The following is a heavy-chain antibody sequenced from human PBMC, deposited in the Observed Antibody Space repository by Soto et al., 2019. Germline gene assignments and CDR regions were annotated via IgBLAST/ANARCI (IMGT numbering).Heavy chain of an antibody. Sequence: EVHLVESGGGLVQPGGSLRLSCAASGFIFSSYAINWVRQAPGKGLEWVSYISGSGTTIYYADSVKGRFTISRDYAKSSPYLQMNSLRADDTAMYYCASFSRMADGYYWGQGTLVTVSS. V-gene: IGHV3-48*01. CDR2: ISGSGTTI. CDR1: GFIFSSYA. J-gene: IGHJ4*02. CDR3: ASFSRMADGYY. D-gene: IGHD3-22*01.